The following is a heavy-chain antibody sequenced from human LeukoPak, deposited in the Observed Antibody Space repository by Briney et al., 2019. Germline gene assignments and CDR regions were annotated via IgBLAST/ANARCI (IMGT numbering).Heavy chain of an antibody. CDR2: IYYSGST. CDR3: AREREGYCSGGSCYFDY. D-gene: IGHD2-15*01. V-gene: IGHV4-30-4*08. J-gene: IGHJ4*02. CDR1: GGSISSGDYY. Sequence: SETLSLTCTVSGGSISSGDYYWSWIRQPPGKGLEWIGYIYYSGSTYYNPSLKSRVTISVDTSKNQFSLKLSSVTAADTAVYYCAREREGYCSGGSCYFDYWGQGTLVTVSS.